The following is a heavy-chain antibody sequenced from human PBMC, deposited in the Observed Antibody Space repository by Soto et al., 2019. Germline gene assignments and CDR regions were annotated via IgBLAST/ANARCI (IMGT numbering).Heavy chain of an antibody. V-gene: IGHV3-23*01. CDR3: AKDPPSPWTANWVDP. Sequence: EEQVSESGGGLVQSGGSLRLSCAASGFNFNTFAMSWIRQAPGKGLEWVSHISSSGDSRDYADSVRGRFTISRDNSKNVLFLQMNRLRADDTATYYCAKDPPSPWTANWVDPWGKGTLVTVSS. J-gene: IGHJ5*02. D-gene: IGHD5-12*01. CDR2: ISSSGDSR. CDR1: GFNFNTFA.